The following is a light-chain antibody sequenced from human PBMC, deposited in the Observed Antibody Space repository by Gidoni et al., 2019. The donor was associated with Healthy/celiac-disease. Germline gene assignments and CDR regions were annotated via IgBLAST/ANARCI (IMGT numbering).Light chain of an antibody. V-gene: IGKV3-11*02. CDR1: QSVSSY. J-gene: IGKJ4*01. CDR3: QQRSNWRLVT. CDR2: DAS. Sequence: EIFLTQSPAPLSLSPGERATLSCRASQSVSSYLDWYQQKPGQAPRLLIYDASNRATSIPARCSGSGCGRDLTITISSRETEDFADDYGQQRSNWRLVTFGGGTKVEIK.